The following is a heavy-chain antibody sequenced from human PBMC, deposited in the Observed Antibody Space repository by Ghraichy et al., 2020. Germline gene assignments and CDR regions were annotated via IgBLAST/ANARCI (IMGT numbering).Heavy chain of an antibody. Sequence: SQTLSLTCADYSGPLSDDSWSWMRQPPGQGLEWIGEISHSGSTNYNPSLKSRVTISIDTSKHQFSLKLSSVIAADTAVYYCARGRRELRRFDYWGQGTLVTVSS. CDR1: SGPLSDDS. J-gene: IGHJ4*02. CDR2: ISHSGST. D-gene: IGHD1-7*01. CDR3: ARGRRELRRFDY. V-gene: IGHV4-34*01.